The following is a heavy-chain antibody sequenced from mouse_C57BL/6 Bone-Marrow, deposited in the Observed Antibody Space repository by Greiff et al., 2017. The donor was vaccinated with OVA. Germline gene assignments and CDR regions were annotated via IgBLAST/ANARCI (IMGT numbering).Heavy chain of an antibody. CDR1: GFTFSSYA. Sequence: EVMLVESGEGLVKPGGSLKLSCAASGFTFSSYAMSWVRQTPEKRLEWVAYISSGGDYIYYADTVKGRFTISRDNARNTLYLQMSSLKSEDTAMYYCTREGYYGSRPWFAYWGQGTLVTVSA. CDR3: TREGYYGSRPWFAY. CDR2: ISSGGDYI. V-gene: IGHV5-9-1*02. D-gene: IGHD1-1*01. J-gene: IGHJ3*01.